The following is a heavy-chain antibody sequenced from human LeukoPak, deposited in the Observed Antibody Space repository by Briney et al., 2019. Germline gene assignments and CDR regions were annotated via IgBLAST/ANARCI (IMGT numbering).Heavy chain of an antibody. CDR1: GFTFSSYS. CDR3: ARGKHSSSSGYGY. Sequence: PGGSLRLSCAASGFTFSSYSMNWVRQAPGKGLEWVSYISSSSSTIYYADSVKGRFTISRDNAKNSLYLQMNSLRAEDTAVYYCARGKHSSSSGYGYWGQGTLVTVSS. CDR2: ISSSSSTI. V-gene: IGHV3-48*01. D-gene: IGHD6-6*01. J-gene: IGHJ4*02.